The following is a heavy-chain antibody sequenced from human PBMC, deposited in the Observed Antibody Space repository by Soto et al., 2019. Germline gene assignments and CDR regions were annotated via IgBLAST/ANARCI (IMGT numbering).Heavy chain of an antibody. CDR2: FSLSGTT. CDR3: ARGMTPPGAPAWYYFDS. Sequence: SETLSLTCTVSGASITGSFFWSWIRQRAGKGLEWIGRFSLSGTTNYNPSLRSRVTMSADVSKNQFSLRLTSVTAADTALYYCARGMTPPGAPAWYYFDSWGQGTLVTVS. V-gene: IGHV4-4*07. D-gene: IGHD2-8*02. CDR1: GASITGSFF. J-gene: IGHJ4*02.